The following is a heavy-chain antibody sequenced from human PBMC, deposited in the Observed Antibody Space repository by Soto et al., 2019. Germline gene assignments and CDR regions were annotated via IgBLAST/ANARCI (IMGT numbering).Heavy chain of an antibody. J-gene: IGHJ4*02. CDR2: ISWNSGSI. Sequence: EVQLVESGGGLVQPGRSLRLSCAASGFTFDDYAMHWVRQAPGKGLEWVSGISWNSGSIGYADSVKGRFTISRDNAKNPPYLQMNRLRAEDTALYYCAKGGQLLTEGGGYWGQGTLVNVSS. D-gene: IGHD2-2*01. CDR1: GFTFDDYA. V-gene: IGHV3-9*01. CDR3: AKGGQLLTEGGGY.